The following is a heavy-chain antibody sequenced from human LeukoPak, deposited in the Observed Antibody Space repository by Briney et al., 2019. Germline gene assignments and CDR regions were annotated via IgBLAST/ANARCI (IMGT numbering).Heavy chain of an antibody. CDR3: ARLDSGYGKYYFDY. Sequence: SETLSLTCTVSGGSINSYDWSWIRQPPGKGLEWIGYIYHRGSTNYNSSLKSRVSISVDTSKNQFYLKLTSVTAADMAVYYCARLDSGYGKYYFDYWGQGTLVTVSS. V-gene: IGHV4-59*08. D-gene: IGHD5-12*01. CDR2: IYHRGST. J-gene: IGHJ4*02. CDR1: GGSINSYD.